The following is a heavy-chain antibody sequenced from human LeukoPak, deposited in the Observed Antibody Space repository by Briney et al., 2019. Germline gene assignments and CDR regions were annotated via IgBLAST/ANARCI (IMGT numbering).Heavy chain of an antibody. CDR3: AIKYRPMRSVAAAVLDY. CDR1: GFTFSSYW. V-gene: IGHV3-7*01. D-gene: IGHD6-13*01. Sequence: PGGSLRLSCAASGFTFSSYWMIWVRQAPGKGLQWVANIKQDGSEKYYVDSVKGRFTISRDNAKNSLYLQMNSLRAESTAVYYCAIKYRPMRSVAAAVLDYWGQGTLVTVSS. CDR2: IKQDGSEK. J-gene: IGHJ4*02.